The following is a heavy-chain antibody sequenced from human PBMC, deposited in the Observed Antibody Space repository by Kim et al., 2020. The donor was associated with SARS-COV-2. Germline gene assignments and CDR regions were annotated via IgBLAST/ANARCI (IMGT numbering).Heavy chain of an antibody. D-gene: IGHD3-22*01. CDR2: ISGSGGST. CDR3: AKDHMIRKYDSSGYYSPRFDY. J-gene: IGHJ4*02. V-gene: IGHV3-23*01. Sequence: GGSLRLSCAASGFTFSSYAMSWVRQAPGKGLEWVSAISGSGGSTYYADSVKGRFTISRDNSKNTLYLQMNSLRAEDTAVYYCAKDHMIRKYDSSGYYSPRFDYWGQGTLVTVSS. CDR1: GFTFSSYA.